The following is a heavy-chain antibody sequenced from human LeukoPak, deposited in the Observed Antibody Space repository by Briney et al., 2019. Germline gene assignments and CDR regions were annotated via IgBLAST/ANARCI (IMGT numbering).Heavy chain of an antibody. Sequence: GSSVKVSCKGSGGTFSSYAISWVRQAPGQGLEWMGGIIPIFGTANYAQKFQGRVTITTDESTSTAYMELSSLRSEDTAVYYCAREGSVQLEPDAFDIWGQGTMVTV. CDR3: AREGSVQLEPDAFDI. V-gene: IGHV1-69*05. J-gene: IGHJ3*02. D-gene: IGHD1-1*01. CDR1: GGTFSSYA. CDR2: IIPIFGTA.